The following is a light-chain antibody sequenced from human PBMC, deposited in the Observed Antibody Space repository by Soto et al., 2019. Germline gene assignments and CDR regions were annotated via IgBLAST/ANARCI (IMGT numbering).Light chain of an antibody. CDR1: SSDVGSYNL. V-gene: IGLV2-23*01. J-gene: IGLJ1*01. Sequence: QSALPKARAVSRSLGQSITISCTGTSSDVGSYNLVSWYQQHPGKAPQLMIYEGTKRPSGVSNRFSGSKSGNTASLTISGLQAEDVADYYCCSYAGSWGYVFGIGTEVT. CDR2: EGT. CDR3: CSYAGSWGYV.